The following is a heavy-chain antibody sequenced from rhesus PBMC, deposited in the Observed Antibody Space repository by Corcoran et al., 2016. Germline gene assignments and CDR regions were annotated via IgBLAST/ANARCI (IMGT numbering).Heavy chain of an antibody. J-gene: IGHJ6*01. V-gene: IGHV5S1*01. Sequence: EVQLVQSGAEVKRPGESLRISCKTSGYSFTSSWISWVRQMPGKGLEWMVSIYPCDSQPRYSPSFQGQVTISADKSSSTTYLQWSSLKASDTATYYCAKYGSSYNYGLDSWGQGVVVTVSS. CDR1: GYSFTSSW. CDR3: AKYGSSYNYGLDS. D-gene: IGHD4-29*01. CDR2: IYPCDSQP.